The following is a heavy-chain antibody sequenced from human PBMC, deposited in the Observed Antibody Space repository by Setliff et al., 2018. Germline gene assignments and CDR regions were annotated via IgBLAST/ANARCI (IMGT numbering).Heavy chain of an antibody. Sequence: PGGSLRLSCAVSGFTFSSYTMNWVRQAPGKGLEWVSSISSSSGYIYYADSVEGRFTISRDTAKNSLYLLMNSLRAEDTAVYYCARDSHSGTYLGDYYYYMDVWGKGTTVTVSS. J-gene: IGHJ6*03. V-gene: IGHV3-21*01. CDR2: ISSSSGYI. CDR3: ARDSHSGTYLGDYYYYMDV. CDR1: GFTFSSYT. D-gene: IGHD1-26*01.